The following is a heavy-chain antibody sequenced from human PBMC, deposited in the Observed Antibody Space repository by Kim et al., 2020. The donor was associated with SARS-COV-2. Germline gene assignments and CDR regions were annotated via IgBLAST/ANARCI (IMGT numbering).Heavy chain of an antibody. CDR3: AKDQITYYDFWSGYPY. J-gene: IGHJ4*02. Sequence: SVKGRFTISRDNSKNTLYLQMNSLRSEDTAVYYCAKDQITYYDFWSGYPYWGQGTLVTVSS. V-gene: IGHV3-23*01. D-gene: IGHD3-3*01.